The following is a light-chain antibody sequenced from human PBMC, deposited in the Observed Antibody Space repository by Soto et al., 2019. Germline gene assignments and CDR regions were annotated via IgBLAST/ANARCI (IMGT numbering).Light chain of an antibody. CDR1: QSISNH. CDR2: AAS. Sequence: DIQMTQSPSSLSASVEDTVIITCRASQSISNHLNWYQQQPGKAPKLLIYAASSLQSGVPSRFSGGGSRTDLTLTITSLQPEDFATYYCQKTSSAPFTCGPGTKVDIK. V-gene: IGKV1-39*01. CDR3: QKTSSAPFT. J-gene: IGKJ3*01.